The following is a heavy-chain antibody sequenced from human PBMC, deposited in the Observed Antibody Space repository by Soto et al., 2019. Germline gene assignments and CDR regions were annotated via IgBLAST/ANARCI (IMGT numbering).Heavy chain of an antibody. D-gene: IGHD5-18*01. CDR1: GFTFSSYW. CDR3: AGDPRYSYGYLSGPWFDP. J-gene: IGHJ5*02. CDR2: IKQDGSEK. Sequence: EVQLVESGGGLVQPGGSLRLSCAASGFTFSSYWMSWVRQAPGKGLEWVANIKQDGSEKYYVDSVKGRFTISRDNAKNSLYLQMNSLRAEDTAVYYCAGDPRYSYGYLSGPWFDPWGQGTLVTVSS. V-gene: IGHV3-7*01.